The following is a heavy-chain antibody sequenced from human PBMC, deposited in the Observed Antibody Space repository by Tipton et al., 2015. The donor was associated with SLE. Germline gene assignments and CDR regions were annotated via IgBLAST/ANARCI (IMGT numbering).Heavy chain of an antibody. V-gene: IGHV4-59*01. CDR1: GGSFSGYS. CDR2: IYYSGST. D-gene: IGHD1-26*01. CDR3: ASLAGATAPFDY. Sequence: TLSLTCAVYGGSFSGYSWSWIRQPPGKGLEWIGYIYYSGSTNYNPSLKSRVTISVDTSKNQFSLKLSSVTAADTAVYYCASLAGATAPFDYWGQGTLVTVSS. J-gene: IGHJ4*02.